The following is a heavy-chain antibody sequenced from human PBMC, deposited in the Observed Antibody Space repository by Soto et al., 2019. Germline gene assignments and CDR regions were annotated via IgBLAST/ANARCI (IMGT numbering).Heavy chain of an antibody. V-gene: IGHV1-69*01. CDR3: ARAGLVVVPDPLYFNRMDV. Sequence: HVQLVQSGAEVKKPGSSVKVSCKASGGTFSSYAISWVRQAPGQGLEWMGGIIPIFGTANYAQKFQGRVTITADESTSTAYMELSSLRSEDTAVYYCARAGLVVVPDPLYFNRMDVGGQGSTVSVSS. CDR1: GGTFSSYA. D-gene: IGHD3-22*01. CDR2: IIPIFGTA. J-gene: IGHJ6*02.